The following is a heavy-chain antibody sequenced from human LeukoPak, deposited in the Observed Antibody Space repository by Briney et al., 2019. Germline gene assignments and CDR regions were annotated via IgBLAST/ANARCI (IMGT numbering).Heavy chain of an antibody. Sequence: GGSLRLSCAASGFTFSSYAMSWVPQAPGKGLEWVSAISGSGGSTYYADSVKGRFTISRDNSKNTLYLQMNSLRAEDTAVYYCARDSENYYGSGNYYRGAYYFDFWGQGTLVSVSS. V-gene: IGHV3-23*01. CDR1: GFTFSSYA. CDR2: ISGSGGST. CDR3: ARDSENYYGSGNYYRGAYYFDF. D-gene: IGHD3-10*01. J-gene: IGHJ4*02.